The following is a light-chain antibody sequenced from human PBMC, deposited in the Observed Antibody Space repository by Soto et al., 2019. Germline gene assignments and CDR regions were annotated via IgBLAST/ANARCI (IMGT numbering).Light chain of an antibody. CDR3: QQYNNYWT. CDR2: KAS. CDR1: QSISSW. V-gene: IGKV1-5*03. Sequence: DIQMTQSPSTLSASVGDRVTITCRASQSISSWLAWYQQKPGKAPKVLIYKASSLESGVSSRFSGSGSGTEFTLTISRLQLDSFVTYYCQQYNNYWTFGQGTKVEIK. J-gene: IGKJ1*01.